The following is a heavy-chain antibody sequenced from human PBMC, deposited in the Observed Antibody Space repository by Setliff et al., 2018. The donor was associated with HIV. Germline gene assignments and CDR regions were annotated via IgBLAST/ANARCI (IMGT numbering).Heavy chain of an antibody. CDR2: INEDGSES. Sequence: GGSLRLSCAVSGFSFDNYLMAWVRQAPGKGLEWVADINEDGSESHYVDSVKGRFIISRDNAKKVLFLQMKTLRADDTAVYYCARERWGDIVATIYWGRGTLVTVSS. D-gene: IGHD5-12*01. CDR3: ARERWGDIVATIY. V-gene: IGHV3-7*03. CDR1: GFSFDNYL. J-gene: IGHJ4*02.